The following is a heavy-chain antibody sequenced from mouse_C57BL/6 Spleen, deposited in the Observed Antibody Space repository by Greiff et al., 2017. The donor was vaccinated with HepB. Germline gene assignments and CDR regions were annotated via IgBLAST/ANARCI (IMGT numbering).Heavy chain of an antibody. J-gene: IGHJ3*01. V-gene: IGHV7-1*01. D-gene: IGHD1-1*01. Sequence: EVKLVESGGGLVQSGRSLRLSCATSGFTFSDFYMEWVRQAPGKGLEWIAASRNKANDYTTEYSASVKGRFIVSRDTSQSILYLQMNALRAEDTAIYYCARDYYYGSSSAWFAYWGQGTLVTVSA. CDR2: SRNKANDYTT. CDR1: GFTFSDFY. CDR3: ARDYYYGSSSAWFAY.